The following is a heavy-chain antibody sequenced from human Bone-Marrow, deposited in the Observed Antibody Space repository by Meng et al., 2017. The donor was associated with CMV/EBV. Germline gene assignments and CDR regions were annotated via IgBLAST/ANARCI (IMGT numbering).Heavy chain of an antibody. CDR1: GGSFSGYY. CDR2: INHSGST. CDR3: ARGRGYCSSTSCYYYYGMAV. V-gene: IGHV4-34*01. J-gene: IGHJ6*02. D-gene: IGHD2-2*01. Sequence: GSLRLSCAVYGGSFSGYYWSWIRQPPGKGLEWIGEINHSGSTNYNPSLKSRVTISVDTSKNQFSLKLSSVTAADTAVYYCARGRGYCSSTSCYYYYGMAVWGQGNTVNVSS.